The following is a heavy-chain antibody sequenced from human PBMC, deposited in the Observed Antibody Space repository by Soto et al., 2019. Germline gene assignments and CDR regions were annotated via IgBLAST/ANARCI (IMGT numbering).Heavy chain of an antibody. V-gene: IGHV3-30*03. D-gene: IGHD1-26*01. J-gene: IGHJ1*01. Sequence: QVQLVESGGGVVQPEKSLRLSCAASGFTFSSHGMHWVRQAPGKGLEWVAVISFDGINKYYADSVKGRFTIPRDNSKNTLYLQMNGLRAEDTAVYYCASRVPHGTYGAPYFQHWGQGTLVTVS. CDR1: GFTFSSHG. CDR2: ISFDGINK. CDR3: ASRVPHGTYGAPYFQH.